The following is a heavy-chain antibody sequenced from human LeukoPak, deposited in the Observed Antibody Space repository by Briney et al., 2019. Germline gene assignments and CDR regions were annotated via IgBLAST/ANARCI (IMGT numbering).Heavy chain of an antibody. V-gene: IGHV1-2*02. Sequence: ASVKVSCKASGYTFTGYYMHWVRQAPGQGLEWMGWINPNSGGTNYAQKFQGRVTMTRDTSISTAYMELSRLRSDDTAVYYCASDDNWNDVSYYFDYWGQGTLVTVSS. J-gene: IGHJ4*02. D-gene: IGHD1-20*01. CDR3: ASDDNWNDVSYYFDY. CDR2: INPNSGGT. CDR1: GYTFTGYY.